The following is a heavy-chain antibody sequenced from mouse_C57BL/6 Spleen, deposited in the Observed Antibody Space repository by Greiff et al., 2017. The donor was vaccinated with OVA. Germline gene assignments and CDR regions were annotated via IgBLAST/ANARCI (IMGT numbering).Heavy chain of an antibody. Sequence: QVQLQQPGAELVKPGASVKLSCKASGYTFTSYWITWVKQRPGQGLEWIGDIYPGSGSTNYNEKFKSKATLTVDTSSSTAYMQLSSLTSEDSAVYCGARSNGNFPMDDWGQGTSGTVSS. V-gene: IGHV1-55*01. CDR1: GYTFTSYW. D-gene: IGHD2-1*01. CDR2: IYPGSGST. J-gene: IGHJ4*01. CDR3: ARSNGNFPMDD.